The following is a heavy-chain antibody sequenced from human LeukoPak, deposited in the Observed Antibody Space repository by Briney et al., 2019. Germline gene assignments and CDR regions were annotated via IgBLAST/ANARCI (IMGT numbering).Heavy chain of an antibody. CDR1: GFTFSSYA. J-gene: IGHJ4*02. D-gene: IGHD3-10*01. Sequence: GGSLRLSCAASGFTFSSYAMHWVRQAPGKGLECVAVISYDGSNKYYADSVKGRFTISRDNSKNTLYLQMNSLRAEDTAVYYCARDHPSETWQFDYWGQGTLVTVSS. CDR3: ARDHPSETWQFDY. CDR2: ISYDGSNK. V-gene: IGHV3-30-3*01.